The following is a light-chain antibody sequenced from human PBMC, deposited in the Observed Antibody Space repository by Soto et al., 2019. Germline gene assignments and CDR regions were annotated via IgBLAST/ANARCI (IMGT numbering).Light chain of an antibody. CDR2: DAS. J-gene: IGKJ1*01. V-gene: IGKV3-11*01. CDR3: QQGVT. Sequence: ELVLTQSPATLSLSPGERATLSCRASQSVSFYLGWYQQKPGQAPRLLIYDASKRATGIPARFSGSGSGTVFTLTISSLESEDFAVYYCQQGVTFGQGTKLEIK. CDR1: QSVSFY.